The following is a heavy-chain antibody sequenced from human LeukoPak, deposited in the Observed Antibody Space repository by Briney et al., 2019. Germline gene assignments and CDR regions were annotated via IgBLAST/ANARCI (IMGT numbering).Heavy chain of an antibody. J-gene: IGHJ4*02. CDR2: ISSGSDYI. Sequence: PGGSLRLSCVASGFTYRRYSMNWVRQAPGKGLEWVSTISSGSDYIYHADSVRGRFTISRDNAKNSLYLQMNSLRAEDTAVYYCARVGSDNYYDSSGYLDYWGQGTLVTVSS. D-gene: IGHD3-22*01. CDR1: GFTYRRYS. CDR3: ARVGSDNYYDSSGYLDY. V-gene: IGHV3-21*04.